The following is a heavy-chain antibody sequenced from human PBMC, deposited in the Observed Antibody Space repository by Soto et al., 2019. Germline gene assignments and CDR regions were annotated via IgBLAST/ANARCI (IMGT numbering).Heavy chain of an antibody. V-gene: IGHV1-69*06. CDR1: GGTFNNYV. Sequence: QVQLVQSGAEVKKPGSSVKVSCRASGGTFNNYVINWVRQAPGQGLEWMAGIIPNFGTANYAQKFQGRVTITAAKSTDHSSMEVDCLGSEEPGADFCCGGCESTNCLGHFDYWGQGTMVTVSS. D-gene: IGHD2-2*01. CDR3: CGGCESTNCLGHFDY. CDR2: IIPNFGTA. J-gene: IGHJ4*02.